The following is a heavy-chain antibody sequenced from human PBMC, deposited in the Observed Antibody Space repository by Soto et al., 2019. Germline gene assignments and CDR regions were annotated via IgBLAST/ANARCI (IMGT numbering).Heavy chain of an antibody. D-gene: IGHD3-10*01. J-gene: IGHJ4*02. Sequence: EVQLLESGGGLVQPGGSLRLSCAASEFTFTSYAMSWVRQAPGKGLEWVSAVGSDGGSTYYADSVRGRFTVSRDNSQNTLYLQMNNLRAEDTAVYYCAKDVCGSSTFCHFDNWGQGTLVTVSS. CDR1: EFTFTSYA. CDR3: AKDVCGSSTFCHFDN. V-gene: IGHV3-23*01. CDR2: VGSDGGST.